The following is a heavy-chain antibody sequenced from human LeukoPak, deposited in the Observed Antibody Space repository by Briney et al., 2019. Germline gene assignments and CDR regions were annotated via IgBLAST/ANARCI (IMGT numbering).Heavy chain of an antibody. Sequence: PGGSLRLSCVASGFTVSSNYMSWVRQAPGEGLGWVSVIYSGGSTYYADSVKGRFTISRDNSKNTLYLLMNSLRAEDTAVYYCASGSGSYRTPYSYMDVWGTGTTVTVSS. D-gene: IGHD3-10*01. V-gene: IGHV3-53*01. CDR3: ASGSGSYRTPYSYMDV. J-gene: IGHJ6*03. CDR1: GFTVSSNY. CDR2: IYSGGST.